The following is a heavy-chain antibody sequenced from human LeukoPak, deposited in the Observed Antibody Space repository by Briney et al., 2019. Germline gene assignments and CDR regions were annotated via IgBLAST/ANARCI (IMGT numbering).Heavy chain of an antibody. J-gene: IGHJ4*02. CDR2: IGTAGDT. D-gene: IGHD6-13*01. Sequence: GGSLRLSCAASGFTFSSYDMHWVRQATGKVLEWVSAIGTAGDTYYPGSVKGRFTISRENAKNSLYLQMNSLRAGDTAVYYCARVSSSWYYFDYWGQGTLVTVSS. CDR1: GFTFSSYD. CDR3: ARVSSSWYYFDY. V-gene: IGHV3-13*01.